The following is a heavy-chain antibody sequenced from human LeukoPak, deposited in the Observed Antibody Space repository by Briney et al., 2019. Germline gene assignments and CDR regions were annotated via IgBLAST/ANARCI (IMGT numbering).Heavy chain of an antibody. CDR1: GGSISSYY. Sequence: SETLSLTCTVSGGSISSYYWNWIRQPPAKGLEWIGYIYYSGSTNYNPSLKSRVTISVDTSENQFSLKLSSVTAADTAVYYCARGADSSGYYSIFYFDYWGQGTLVTVSS. V-gene: IGHV4-59*01. D-gene: IGHD3-22*01. J-gene: IGHJ4*02. CDR3: ARGADSSGYYSIFYFDY. CDR2: IYYSGST.